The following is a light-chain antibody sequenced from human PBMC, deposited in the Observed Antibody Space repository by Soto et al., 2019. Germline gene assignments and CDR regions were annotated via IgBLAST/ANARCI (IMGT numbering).Light chain of an antibody. CDR3: QLYGSTPLT. CDR1: QSVITY. CDR2: GAS. V-gene: IGKV3-20*01. J-gene: IGKJ4*01. Sequence: ESVLTQSPGTLSLSPGERATLSCRASQSVITYLAWYQQKPGQAPRLLIYGASSRATGIPDRFSGSGSGTDFTLTISTLEPEDVAVYYCQLYGSTPLTFGGGTKVEIK.